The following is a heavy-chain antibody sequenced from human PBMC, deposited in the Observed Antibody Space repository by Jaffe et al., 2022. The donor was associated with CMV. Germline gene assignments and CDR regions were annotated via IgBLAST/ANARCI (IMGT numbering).Heavy chain of an antibody. CDR3: ARETYYYGSGSSYYYYYGMDV. CDR1: GYTFTGYY. CDR2: INPNSGGT. J-gene: IGHJ6*02. D-gene: IGHD3-10*01. Sequence: QVQLVQSGAEVKKPGASVKVSCKASGYTFTGYYMHWVRQAPGQGLEWMGWINPNSGGTNYAQKFQGRVTMTRDTSISTAYMELSRLRSDDTAVYYCARETYYYGSGSSYYYYYGMDVWGQGTTVTVSS. V-gene: IGHV1-2*02.